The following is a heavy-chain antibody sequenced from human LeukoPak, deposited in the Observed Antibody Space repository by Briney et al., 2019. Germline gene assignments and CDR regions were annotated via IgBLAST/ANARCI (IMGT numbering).Heavy chain of an antibody. J-gene: IGHJ4*02. V-gene: IGHV1-69*04. CDR2: IIPILGIA. Sequence: ASVKVSCKASGGTFSSYAISWVRQAPGQGLEWMGRIIPILGIANYAQKFQGRVTITADKSTSTAYMELSSLRSEDTAVYYCARARYYGSGSYYFYFDYWGQGTLVTVSS. CDR1: GGTFSSYA. CDR3: ARARYYGSGSYYFYFDY. D-gene: IGHD3-10*01.